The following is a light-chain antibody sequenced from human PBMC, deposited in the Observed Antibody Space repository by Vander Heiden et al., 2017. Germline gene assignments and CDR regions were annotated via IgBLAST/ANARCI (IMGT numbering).Light chain of an antibody. CDR1: QSASSTY. CDR2: GAS. Sequence: EVVLTQSPGTLSLSPGERATLSCRASQSASSTYLAWYQQKPGQAPRLLIYGASSRATGIPDRFSGSASGTDFTLTISILDPEDFAVYYCQQDGSSGETFGQGTKVEIK. V-gene: IGKV3-20*01. CDR3: QQDGSSGET. J-gene: IGKJ1*01.